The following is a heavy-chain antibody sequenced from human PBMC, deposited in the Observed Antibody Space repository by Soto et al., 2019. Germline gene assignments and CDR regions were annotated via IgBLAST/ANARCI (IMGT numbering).Heavy chain of an antibody. Sequence: QVQLVQSEGEVKKPGASMKISCRASGYTFTSYAINWVRQAPGQGLKWMGWISAHSGNTNYAQKVQGRVTMTTDTSTSTAYTELRSLRSDDTAIYYCARIAASGIVHDFDFWGQGTLVTVSS. CDR3: ARIAASGIVHDFDF. CDR2: ISAHSGNT. CDR1: GYTFTSYA. J-gene: IGHJ4*02. D-gene: IGHD6-13*01. V-gene: IGHV1-18*01.